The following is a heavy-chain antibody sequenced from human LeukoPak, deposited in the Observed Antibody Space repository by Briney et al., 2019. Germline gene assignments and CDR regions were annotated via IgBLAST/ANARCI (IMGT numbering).Heavy chain of an antibody. D-gene: IGHD3-3*01. J-gene: IGHJ3*02. CDR3: ARESYDSHLDAFDI. CDR1: GGTFSSYA. V-gene: IGHV1-69*13. Sequence: SVKVSCKASGGTFSSYAISWVRQAPGHGLEWMGGIIPIFGTANYAQKFQGRVKITADESTSTAYMELSSLRSEDTAVYYCARESYDSHLDAFDIWGQGTMVTVSS. CDR2: IIPIFGTA.